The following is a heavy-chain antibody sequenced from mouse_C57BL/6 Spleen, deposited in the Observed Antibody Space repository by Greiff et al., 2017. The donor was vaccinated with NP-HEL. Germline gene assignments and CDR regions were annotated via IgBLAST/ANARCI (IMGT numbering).Heavy chain of an antibody. Sequence: QVQLQQSGAELARPGASVKMSCKASGYTFTSYTMHWVNQRPGQGLEWIGYINPSSGYTKYNQKFKDKATLTADKSSSTAYMQLSSLTSEDSAVYYCARRELRPSEFAYWGQGTLVTVSA. J-gene: IGHJ3*01. CDR3: ARRELRPSEFAY. CDR2: INPSSGYT. CDR1: GYTFTSYT. D-gene: IGHD3-2*02. V-gene: IGHV1-4*01.